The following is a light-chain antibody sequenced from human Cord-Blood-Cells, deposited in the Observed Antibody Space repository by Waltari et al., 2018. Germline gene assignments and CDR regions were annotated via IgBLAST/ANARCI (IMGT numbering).Light chain of an antibody. CDR2: DAS. Sequence: RQPTLSPSSLYAYVGDRVTITCQVSQDISNYLNWYQQKPRKAPKLLIYDASNLETGVPSRFSGSVSETDFTFSISSLQPEDIATYYCQQYDNLFTFGPGTKVDIK. CDR1: QDISNY. V-gene: IGKV1-33*01. CDR3: QQYDNLFT. J-gene: IGKJ3*01.